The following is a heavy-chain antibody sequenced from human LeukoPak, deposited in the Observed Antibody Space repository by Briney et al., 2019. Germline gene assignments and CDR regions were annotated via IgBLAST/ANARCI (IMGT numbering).Heavy chain of an antibody. Sequence: ASVKVSCKASGYTFTGYYMRWARQAPGQGLEWMGWINPNSGGTNYAQKFQGRVTMTRDTSISTAYMELSRLRSDDTAVYYCARTVHATTYYYYGMDVWGQGTTVTVSS. CDR2: INPNSGGT. V-gene: IGHV1-2*02. J-gene: IGHJ6*02. D-gene: IGHD2-8*01. CDR1: GYTFTGYY. CDR3: ARTVHATTYYYYGMDV.